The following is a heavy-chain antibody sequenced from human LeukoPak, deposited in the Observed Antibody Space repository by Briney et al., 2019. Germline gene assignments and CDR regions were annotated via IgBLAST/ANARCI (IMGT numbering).Heavy chain of an antibody. J-gene: IGHJ6*03. CDR1: GFTFSSYA. CDR2: ISGSGGST. D-gene: IGHD5-12*01. CDR3: AKGRLRSAPYYMDV. V-gene: IGHV3-23*01. Sequence: GGSLRLSCAASGFTFSSYAMSWVRQAPGKGQEWVSAISGSGGSTYYADSVKGRFTISRDNSKNTLYLQMNSLRAEDTAAYYCAKGRLRSAPYYMDVWGKGTTVTVSS.